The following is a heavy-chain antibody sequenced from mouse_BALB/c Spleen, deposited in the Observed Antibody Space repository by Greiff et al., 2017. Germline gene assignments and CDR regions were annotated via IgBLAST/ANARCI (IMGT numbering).Heavy chain of an antibody. CDR1: GFTFSSYA. CDR2: ISSGGST. Sequence: EVQGVESGGGLVKPGGSLKLSCAASGFTFSSYAMSWVRQTPEKRLEWVASISSGGSTYYPDSVKGRFTISRDNARNILYLQMSSLRSEDTAMYYCASLQFAYWGQGTLVTVSA. V-gene: IGHV5-6-5*01. CDR3: ASLQFAY. D-gene: IGHD2-10*01. J-gene: IGHJ3*01.